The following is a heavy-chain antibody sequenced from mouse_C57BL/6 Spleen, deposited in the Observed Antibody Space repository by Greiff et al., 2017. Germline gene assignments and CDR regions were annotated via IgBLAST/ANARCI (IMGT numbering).Heavy chain of an antibody. Sequence: QVQLQQPGAELVRPGSSVKLSCKASGYTFTSYWMHWVKQRPIQGLEWIGNIDPSDSETHYNQKFKDKATLTVDKSSSTDYLQLSSLTSEDSAVYYCARNGLLDFFDYWGQGTTLTVSS. V-gene: IGHV1-52*01. CDR3: ARNGLLDFFDY. J-gene: IGHJ2*01. D-gene: IGHD2-10*01. CDR1: GYTFTSYW. CDR2: IDPSDSET.